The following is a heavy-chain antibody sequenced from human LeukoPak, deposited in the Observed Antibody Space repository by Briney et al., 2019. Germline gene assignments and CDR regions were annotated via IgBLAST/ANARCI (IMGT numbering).Heavy chain of an antibody. V-gene: IGHV3-48*04. CDR2: ISGSSTNI. J-gene: IGHJ4*02. CDR3: ASMTTYCGGDCYFFDY. D-gene: IGHD2-21*02. Sequence: GGSLRLSCAASGFTFSTYSMNWVRQAPGKGLEWVSYISGSSTNIYYADSVKGRFTISSDNAKNSLYLQMSSLRAEDTAVYYCASMTTYCGGDCYFFDYWGQGTLATVSS. CDR1: GFTFSTYS.